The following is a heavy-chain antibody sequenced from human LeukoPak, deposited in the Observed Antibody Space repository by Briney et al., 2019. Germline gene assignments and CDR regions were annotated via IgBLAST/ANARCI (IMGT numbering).Heavy chain of an antibody. CDR3: ARSRRDYDILIGCLDY. Sequence: GGSLRLSCAASGFTFSSYSMNWVRQAPGKGLEWDSYISSSGSTIYYADSVKGRFTISRDNAKNSLYLQMNSLRDEDTAVYYCARSRRDYDILIGCLDYWGQGTLVTVSS. CDR2: ISSSGSTI. J-gene: IGHJ4*02. D-gene: IGHD3-9*01. V-gene: IGHV3-48*02. CDR1: GFTFSSYS.